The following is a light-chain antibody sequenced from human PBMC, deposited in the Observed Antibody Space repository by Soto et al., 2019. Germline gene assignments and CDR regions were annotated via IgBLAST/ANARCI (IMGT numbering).Light chain of an antibody. CDR3: QQYDKWPYT. Sequence: EIVMTQSPATLSVSPGERATLSCRASQSVSTKLDWYQQKPGQTPRLLIYGASAGATGIPDRFSGSGSGTEFTLTISSPQSEDFVVYYCQQYDKWPYTFGQGTKVDIK. V-gene: IGKV3-15*01. CDR2: GAS. CDR1: QSVSTK. J-gene: IGKJ2*01.